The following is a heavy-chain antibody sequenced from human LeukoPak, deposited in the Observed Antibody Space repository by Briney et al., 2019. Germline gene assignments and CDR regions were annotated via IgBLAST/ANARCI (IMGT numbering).Heavy chain of an antibody. CDR1: GYTFTSYG. J-gene: IGHJ6*02. V-gene: IGHV1-18*01. D-gene: IGHD3-10*01. CDR2: ISAYNGNT. CDR3: VRDFGWDGSGSPNHYYYYYGMDV. Sequence: ASVKVSCKASGYTFTSYGISWVRQAPGQGLEWMGWISAYNGNTNYAQKLQGRVTITADESTSTAYMELSSLRSEDTAVYYCVRDFGWDGSGSPNHYYYYYGMDVWGQGTTVTVSS.